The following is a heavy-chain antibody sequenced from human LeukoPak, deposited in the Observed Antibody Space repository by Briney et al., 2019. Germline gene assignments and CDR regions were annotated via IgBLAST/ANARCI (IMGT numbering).Heavy chain of an antibody. J-gene: IGHJ6*02. CDR3: ARIPPLYYYYGMDV. CDR2: ISAYNGNT. D-gene: IGHD2-2*02. Sequence: ASVKVSCKASGYTFTSYGISWVRQAPGQGLEWMGWISAYNGNTNYAQKLQGRVTMTTDTSTSTAYMELRSLRSGDTAVYYCARIPPLYYYYGMDVWGQGTTVTVSS. CDR1: GYTFTSYG. V-gene: IGHV1-18*01.